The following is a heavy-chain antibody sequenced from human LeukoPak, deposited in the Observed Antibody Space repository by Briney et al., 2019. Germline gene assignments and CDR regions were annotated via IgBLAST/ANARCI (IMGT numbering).Heavy chain of an antibody. D-gene: IGHD2-15*01. CDR1: GFTFSSYE. V-gene: IGHV3-48*03. CDR2: ISSSGNAI. J-gene: IGHJ4*02. CDR3: ARRYCSGGGCRFDY. Sequence: PGGSLRLSCAASGFTFSSYELNWVRQAPGKGQEWVSHISSSGNAIYYADSVRGRFTISRDNAKNSLYLHMNSLRAEDTAVYYCARRYCSGGGCRFDYWGQGTLVTVSS.